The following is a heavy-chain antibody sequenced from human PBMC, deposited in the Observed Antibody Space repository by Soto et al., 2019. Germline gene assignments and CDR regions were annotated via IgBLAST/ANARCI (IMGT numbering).Heavy chain of an antibody. Sequence: GGSLRLSCAASGFTFSSYAMSWVRQAPGKGLEWVSAISGSGGSTYYADSVKGRFTISRDNSKNTLYLQMNSLRAEDTAVYYCAVNDYGDYTYFQHWGQGTLVTVSS. D-gene: IGHD4-17*01. J-gene: IGHJ1*01. CDR3: AVNDYGDYTYFQH. V-gene: IGHV3-23*01. CDR1: GFTFSSYA. CDR2: ISGSGGST.